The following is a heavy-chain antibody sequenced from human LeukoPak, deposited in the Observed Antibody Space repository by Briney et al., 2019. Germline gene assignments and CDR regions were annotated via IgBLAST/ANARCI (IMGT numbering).Heavy chain of an antibody. CDR3: ARAGYDYVWGSPPLDY. CDR2: ISSSGSTI. J-gene: IGHJ4*02. CDR1: GFTFSSYE. D-gene: IGHD3-16*01. V-gene: IGHV3-48*03. Sequence: GGSLRLSCAASGFTFSSYEMNWVRQAPGKGLEWVSYISSSGSTIYYADSVKGRFTISRDNAKNSLYLQMNSLRAEDTAVYYRARAGYDYVWGSPPLDYWGQGTLVTVSS.